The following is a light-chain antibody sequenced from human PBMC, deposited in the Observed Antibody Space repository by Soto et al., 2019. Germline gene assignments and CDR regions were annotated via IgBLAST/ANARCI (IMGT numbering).Light chain of an antibody. V-gene: IGLV2-18*02. CDR1: SSDVGSYDR. J-gene: IGLJ1*01. CDR2: EVN. Sequence: QSVLTQPPSVSGSPGQSVTISCTGTSSDVGSYDRVSWYQQPPGTAPKLLIYEVNNRPSGVPDRFSGSKSGNTASLTISGLQAEDETDYYCTSFTTSKTYVFGTGTKVTVL. CDR3: TSFTTSKTYV.